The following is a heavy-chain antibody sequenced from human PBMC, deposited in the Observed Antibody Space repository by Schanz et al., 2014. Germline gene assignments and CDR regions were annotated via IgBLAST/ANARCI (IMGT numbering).Heavy chain of an antibody. D-gene: IGHD2-2*01. Sequence: VQLVESGGGLVQPGGSLRLSCTASGFTFSDYYMSWIRQAPGKGLEWVAVIWYDGSNKYYADSVKGRFTISRDNSKNTLYLQMNSLRAEDTAVYYCARAGYDADNWFDPWGQGTLVTVSS. J-gene: IGHJ5*02. CDR1: GFTFSDYY. V-gene: IGHV3-33*08. CDR2: IWYDGSNK. CDR3: ARAGYDADNWFDP.